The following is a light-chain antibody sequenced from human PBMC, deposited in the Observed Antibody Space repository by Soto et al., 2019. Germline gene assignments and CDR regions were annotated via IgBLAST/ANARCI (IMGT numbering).Light chain of an antibody. V-gene: IGKV3-20*01. J-gene: IGKJ1*01. CDR2: GTS. Sequence: EIVLTQSPGTLSLSPGERATLSCRASQRVSRSFLAWYQQQPGQAPRLLVYGTSSRATGIPDRFSGSGSGTAFTLTISRLEPEDFALYYCQQYGSSSTFGQGTKVEIK. CDR1: QRVSRSF. CDR3: QQYGSSST.